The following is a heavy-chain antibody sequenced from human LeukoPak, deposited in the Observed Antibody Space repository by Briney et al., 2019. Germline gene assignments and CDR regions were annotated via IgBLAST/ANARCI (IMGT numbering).Heavy chain of an antibody. J-gene: IGHJ4*02. V-gene: IGHV3-7*01. D-gene: IGHD1-26*01. CDR2: MNIDGSEK. CDR1: GFTFSNYW. Sequence: GGSLRISCAASGFTFSNYWMDWVRRAPGKRLEWVANMNIDGSEKYYADSVKGRFSISRDNARNSVYLQMASLRVEDTAVHYCARDPVEWELLLDYWGQGTLVTVSS. CDR3: ARDPVEWELLLDY.